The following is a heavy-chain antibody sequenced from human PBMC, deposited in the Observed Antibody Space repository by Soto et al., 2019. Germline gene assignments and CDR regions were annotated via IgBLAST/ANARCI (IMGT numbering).Heavy chain of an antibody. Sequence: SETLSLTCTVSGGSISSYYWSWIRQPPGKGLEWIGYIYYSGSTYYNPSLRSRVTISVDTSKNQFSLKLSSVTAADTAVYYCATSEFHWGQGTLVTVSS. D-gene: IGHD2-21*01. V-gene: IGHV4-59*04. CDR1: GGSISSYY. CDR3: ATSEFH. CDR2: IYYSGST. J-gene: IGHJ4*02.